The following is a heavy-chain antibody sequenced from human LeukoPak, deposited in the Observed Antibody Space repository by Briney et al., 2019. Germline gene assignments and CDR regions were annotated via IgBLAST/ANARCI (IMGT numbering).Heavy chain of an antibody. D-gene: IGHD3-22*01. CDR3: TSALTYYYDSSGYYPPYYYYMHV. CDR2: IRSKAYGGTT. J-gene: IGHJ6*03. CDR1: GFTFGDYA. Sequence: PGRSLRLSCTASGFTFGDYAMSWFRQAPGKGLEWVGFIRSKAYGGTTQYAASVEGRFTISRDDSKSIAYLQMNSLKTEDTAVYYCTSALTYYYDSSGYYPPYYYYMHVWGKGTTVTVSS. V-gene: IGHV3-49*03.